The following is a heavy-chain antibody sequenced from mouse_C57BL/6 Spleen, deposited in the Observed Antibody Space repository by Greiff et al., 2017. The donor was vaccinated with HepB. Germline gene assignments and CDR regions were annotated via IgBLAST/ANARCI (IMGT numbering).Heavy chain of an antibody. J-gene: IGHJ1*03. D-gene: IGHD1-1*01. V-gene: IGHV1-52*01. CDR3: ASGYYGSSYVWYFDV. CDR1: GYTFTSYW. CDR2: IDPSDSET. Sequence: QVQLQQPGAELVRPGSSVKLSCKASGYTFTSYWMHWVKQRPIQGLEWIGNIDPSDSETHYNQKFKDKATLTVDKSSSTAYMQLSSLTSEDSAVYYCASGYYGSSYVWYFDVWGTGTTVTVSS.